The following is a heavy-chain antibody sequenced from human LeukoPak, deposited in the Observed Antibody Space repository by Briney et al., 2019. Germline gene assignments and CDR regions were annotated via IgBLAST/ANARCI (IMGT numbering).Heavy chain of an antibody. Sequence: PSETLSLTCTVSGYSISSGYYWSWIRQPPGKGLEWIGYIYHSGSTYYNPSLKSRVTISVDRSKNQFSLKLSSVTAADTAVYYCAITPIAARHGFDYWGQGTLVTVSS. J-gene: IGHJ4*02. D-gene: IGHD6-6*01. CDR1: GYSISSGYY. CDR2: IYHSGST. V-gene: IGHV4-38-2*02. CDR3: AITPIAARHGFDY.